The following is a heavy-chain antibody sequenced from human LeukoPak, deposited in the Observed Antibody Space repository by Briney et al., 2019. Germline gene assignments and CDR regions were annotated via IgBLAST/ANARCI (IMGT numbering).Heavy chain of an antibody. Sequence: SETLSLTCAVYGGAFSGYYWSWVRQPPGKGLEWIGGINHSGRTNYNPSLKSRVTISVDSSKNQFSLKLSSVTAADTAVYYCARANSPGYSSSWYVDYWGQGTPVTVSS. V-gene: IGHV4-34*01. J-gene: IGHJ4*02. CDR2: INHSGRT. CDR3: ARANSPGYSSSWYVDY. D-gene: IGHD6-13*01. CDR1: GGAFSGYY.